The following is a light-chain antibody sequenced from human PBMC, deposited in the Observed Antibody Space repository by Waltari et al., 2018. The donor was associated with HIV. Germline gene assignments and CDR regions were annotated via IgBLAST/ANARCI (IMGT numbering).Light chain of an antibody. Sequence: QAGLTQPPSVSKDLRQTAKLTCTGNNNTVGTQGAAWLQQHQGHPPKLLFFSNDNRPSGISERFSVSRSGNTASLTITGLQPEDEADYDCSTCDSSLSAHVFGGGTKLTVL. CDR2: SND. J-gene: IGLJ3*02. CDR3: STCDSSLSAHV. CDR1: NNTVGTQG. V-gene: IGLV10-54*01.